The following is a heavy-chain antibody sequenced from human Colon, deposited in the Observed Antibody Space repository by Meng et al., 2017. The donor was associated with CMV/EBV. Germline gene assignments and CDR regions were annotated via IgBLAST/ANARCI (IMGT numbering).Heavy chain of an antibody. D-gene: IGHD1-26*01. V-gene: IGHV3-48*03. CDR3: LRDRSSIVGATTAFDY. CDR1: GFVFSSYE. J-gene: IGHJ4*02. CDR2: INTSGSTI. Sequence: GESLKISCAVSGFVFSSYEMDWVRQAPGKGLEWVAYINTSGSTISYADSVRGRITISRDNAKDSLFLQMNSLRAEDTAVYYCLRDRSSIVGATTAFDYWGQGTLVTVSS.